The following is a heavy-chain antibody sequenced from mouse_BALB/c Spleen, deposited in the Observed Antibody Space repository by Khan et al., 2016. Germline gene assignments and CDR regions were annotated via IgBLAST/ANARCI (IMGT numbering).Heavy chain of an antibody. Sequence: QIQLVQSGPELKKPGETVKISCKASGYTFTNYGMNWVKQAPGKGLKWMGWINTYTGEPTYADDFKGRFAFSLETSASTAYLQINNLKNEDTATYFCARGKYDGVAYWGHGTLVTVSA. CDR1: GYTFTNYG. D-gene: IGHD2-14*01. V-gene: IGHV9-3-1*01. CDR2: INTYTGEP. J-gene: IGHJ3*01. CDR3: ARGKYDGVAY.